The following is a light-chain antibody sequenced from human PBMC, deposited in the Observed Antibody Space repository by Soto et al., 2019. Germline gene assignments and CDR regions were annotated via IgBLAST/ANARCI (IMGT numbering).Light chain of an antibody. CDR1: QSVLYSSNNRYY. J-gene: IGKJ3*01. V-gene: IGKV4-1*01. CDR2: WAS. CDR3: QQYYSSPPT. Sequence: DIVMTQSPDSLAVSLGERATINCKSSQSVLYSSNNRYYLAWYQQKPGQPPKLLIYWASTRESGVPDRFSGSGSGTDFTLTISSLQAEDVAVYYCQQYYSSPPTFGPGTKVDIE.